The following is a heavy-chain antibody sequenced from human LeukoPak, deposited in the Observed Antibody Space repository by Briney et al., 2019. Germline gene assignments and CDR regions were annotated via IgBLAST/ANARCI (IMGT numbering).Heavy chain of an antibody. J-gene: IGHJ6*03. V-gene: IGHV3-74*01. CDR1: GFTFRNYW. Sequence: GGSLRLSCAASGFTFRNYWMHWVRQVPGKGLVWVSHINSDGSYTTYADSVKGRFTISRDNAKKSLYLQMNSLRAEDTALYYCARDGDTVLTRGYYYYMDVWGKGTTVTVSS. CDR3: ARDGDTVLTRGYYYYMDV. CDR2: INSDGSYT. D-gene: IGHD4-23*01.